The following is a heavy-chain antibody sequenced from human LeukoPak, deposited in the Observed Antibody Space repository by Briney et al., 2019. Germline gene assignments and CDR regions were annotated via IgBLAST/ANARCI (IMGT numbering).Heavy chain of an antibody. Sequence: QPGGSLRLSCAASGFTFDDYAMHWVRQAPGKGLEWVSAINWNSGNIGYADSVKGRFTISRDNAKNSLYLQMNSLRAEDTAVYYCARVREQANWNWFDPWGQGTLVTVSS. J-gene: IGHJ5*02. CDR2: INWNSGNI. CDR1: GFTFDDYA. D-gene: IGHD1-26*01. CDR3: ARVREQANWNWFDP. V-gene: IGHV3-9*01.